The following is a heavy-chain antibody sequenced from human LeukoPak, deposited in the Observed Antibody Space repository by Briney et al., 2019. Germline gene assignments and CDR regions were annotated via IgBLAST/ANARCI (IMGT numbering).Heavy chain of an antibody. CDR1: GFTVSSNY. V-gene: IGHV3-66*01. J-gene: IGHJ3*02. Sequence: GGSLRLSCAASGFTVSSNYMSWVRQAPGKGLEWVSVIYSGGSTYYADSVKGRFTISRDNSKNTLYLQMNSLRAEDTAVHYCARDAYYDALDIWGQGTMVTVSS. CDR3: ARDAYYDALDI. CDR2: IYSGGST. D-gene: IGHD2/OR15-2a*01.